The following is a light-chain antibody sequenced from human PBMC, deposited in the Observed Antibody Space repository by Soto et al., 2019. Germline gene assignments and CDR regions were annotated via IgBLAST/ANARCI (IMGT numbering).Light chain of an antibody. Sequence: PGASATLSCRASQSIGNSLAWYQQKPGQAPRLLIYDASNRATGIPARFSGSGSGTDFTLTISSLEPEDFAVYYCQQYGSLSWTFGQGTKVEIK. CDR3: QQYGSLSWT. CDR2: DAS. J-gene: IGKJ1*01. CDR1: QSIGNS. V-gene: IGKV3-11*01.